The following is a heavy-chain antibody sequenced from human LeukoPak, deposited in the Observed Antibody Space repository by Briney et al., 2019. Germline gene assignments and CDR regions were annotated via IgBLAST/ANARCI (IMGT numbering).Heavy chain of an antibody. V-gene: IGHV3-15*01. CDR1: GFNIANTW. J-gene: IGHJ4*02. Sequence: GGSLRLSCAVSGFNIANTWMSWVRQAPGKGLEWVGRCRSKIDGGATDYAAPVKGRFSISREDSRSPVFLHMSSLKTEDTGVYYCTTSGTYFDYWGQGTLVTVSS. D-gene: IGHD1-26*01. CDR3: TTSGTYFDY. CDR2: CRSKIDGGAT.